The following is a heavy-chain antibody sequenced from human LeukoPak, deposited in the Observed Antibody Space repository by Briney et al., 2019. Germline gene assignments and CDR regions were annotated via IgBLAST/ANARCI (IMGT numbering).Heavy chain of an antibody. V-gene: IGHV3-73*01. CDR3: TSHVVVPAATAYYYYYMDV. D-gene: IGHD2-2*01. CDR2: IRSKANSYAT. CDR1: GFTFSGSA. Sequence: GGSLRLSCAASGFTFSGSAMRWVRQASGKGLEWVGRIRSKANSYATAYAASVKGRFTISRDDSKNTAYLQMNSLKIEDTAVYYCTSHVVVPAATAYYYYYMDVWGKGTTVTISS. J-gene: IGHJ6*03.